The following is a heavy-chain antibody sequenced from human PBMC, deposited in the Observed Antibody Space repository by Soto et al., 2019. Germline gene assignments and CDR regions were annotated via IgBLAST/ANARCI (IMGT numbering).Heavy chain of an antibody. CDR1: GGSISSGGYY. CDR2: IYYSGST. Sequence: TLSLTCTVSGGSISSGGYYWSWIRQHPGKGLEWIGYIYYSGSTYYNPSLKSRVTISVDTSKNQFSLKLSSVTAADTAVYYFARSPPYGDYYFDYWGQGTLVTVSS. CDR3: ARSPPYGDYYFDY. J-gene: IGHJ4*02. V-gene: IGHV4-31*03. D-gene: IGHD4-17*01.